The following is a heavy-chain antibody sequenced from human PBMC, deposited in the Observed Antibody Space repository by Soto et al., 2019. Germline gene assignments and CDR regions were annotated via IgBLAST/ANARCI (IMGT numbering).Heavy chain of an antibody. CDR1: GGTFSNYA. D-gene: IGHD4-4*01. J-gene: IGHJ6*02. V-gene: IGHV1-69*01. CDR2: IIPIFGTA. Sequence: QVPLVQSGAEVKKPGTSVTVSCKASGGTFSNYAISWVRQAPGQGLEWMGGIIPIFGTANYAQKFQGRVTITADEATSTAYMELSSLRSEDTAVYYCARGGETTDLYYYYYGMDVWGQGTTVTVSS. CDR3: ARGGETTDLYYYYYGMDV.